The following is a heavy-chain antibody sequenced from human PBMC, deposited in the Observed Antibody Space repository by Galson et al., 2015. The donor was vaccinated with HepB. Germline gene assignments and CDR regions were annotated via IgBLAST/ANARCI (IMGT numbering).Heavy chain of an antibody. CDR3: ARVGRWQWLARGGVDYGMDV. CDR1: GFTFSDYY. D-gene: IGHD6-19*01. V-gene: IGHV3-11*05. Sequence: SLRLSCAASGFTFSDYYMSWIRQAPGKGLEWVSYISSSSSYTNYADSVKGRFTISRDNAKNSLYLQMNSLRAEDTAVYYCARVGRWQWLARGGVDYGMDVWGQGTTVTVSS. CDR2: ISSSSSYT. J-gene: IGHJ6*02.